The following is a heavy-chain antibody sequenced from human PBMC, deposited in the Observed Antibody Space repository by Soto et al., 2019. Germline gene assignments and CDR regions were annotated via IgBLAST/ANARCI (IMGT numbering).Heavy chain of an antibody. Sequence: SEPLCRTCTVSGGPISSSSYYWGWIRQPPGKGLEWIGSIYYSGYTYYNPSLKSRVTISVDTSKNQFSLKLSSVTAADTAVYYCARHNGPLYVGYYYDMDVWGQGTTVS. V-gene: IGHV4-39*01. J-gene: IGHJ6*02. CDR1: GGPISSSSYY. D-gene: IGHD3-16*01. CDR3: ARHNGPLYVGYYYDMDV. CDR2: IYYSGYT.